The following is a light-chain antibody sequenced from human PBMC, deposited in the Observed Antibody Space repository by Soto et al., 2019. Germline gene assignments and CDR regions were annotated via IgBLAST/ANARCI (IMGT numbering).Light chain of an antibody. Sequence: QSALTQPRSVSGSPELSVTISCTGSSSDVGDYNYVSWYQRHPGKAPKLIIYDVSKRPSGVPDRFSGSKSGNTASLTISGIQDEDEADYYYCSYVGSNTLYVFGTGTKLTVL. CDR2: DVS. CDR3: CSYVGSNTLYV. CDR1: SSDVGDYNY. J-gene: IGLJ1*01. V-gene: IGLV2-11*01.